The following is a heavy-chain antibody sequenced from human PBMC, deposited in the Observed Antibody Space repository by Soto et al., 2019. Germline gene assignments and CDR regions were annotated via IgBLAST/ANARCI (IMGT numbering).Heavy chain of an antibody. J-gene: IGHJ4*02. CDR3: AREYSSGWLGSRWRYFDY. D-gene: IGHD6-19*01. V-gene: IGHV1-18*01. CDR1: GYTFTSYG. CDR2: ISAYNGNT. Sequence: ASVKVSCKASGYTFTSYGISWVRQAPGQGLEWMGWISAYNGNTNYAQKLQGRVTMTTDTSTSTAYMELRSLRSDDTAVYYCAREYSSGWLGSRWRYFDYWGQGTLVTVSS.